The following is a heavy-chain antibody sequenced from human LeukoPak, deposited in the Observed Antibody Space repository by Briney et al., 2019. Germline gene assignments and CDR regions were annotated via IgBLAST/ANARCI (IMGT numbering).Heavy chain of an antibody. Sequence: ASVKVSCKASGYTFTSYDINWVRQATGQGLEWMGWMNPNSGNTGYAQKFQGRVTITRNTSISTAYMELSSLRSEDTAVYYCAKAAYGSGSYYQVGYYYYMDVWGKGTTVTVSS. J-gene: IGHJ6*03. D-gene: IGHD3-10*01. V-gene: IGHV1-8*03. CDR1: GYTFTSYD. CDR2: MNPNSGNT. CDR3: AKAAYGSGSYYQVGYYYYMDV.